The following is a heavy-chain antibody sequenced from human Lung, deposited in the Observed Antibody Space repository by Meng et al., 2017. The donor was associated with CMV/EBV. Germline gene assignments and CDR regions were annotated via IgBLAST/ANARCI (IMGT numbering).Heavy chain of an antibody. Sequence: SXAASGFTFSTYAVSWVRQAPGKGLEWVSGISDGGGSTYYADSVKGRFTISRDNSKNTSDLQMNSLRVEDTAVYYCAKEGPTVFFGTELSLDYWGQGXLVTVSS. V-gene: IGHV3-23*01. CDR2: ISDGGGST. J-gene: IGHJ4*02. CDR3: AKEGPTVFFGTELSLDY. D-gene: IGHD1-7*01. CDR1: GFTFSTYA.